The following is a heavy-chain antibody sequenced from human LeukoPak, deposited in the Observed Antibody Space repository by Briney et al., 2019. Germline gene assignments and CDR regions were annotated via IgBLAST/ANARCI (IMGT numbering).Heavy chain of an antibody. J-gene: IGHJ3*02. CDR3: AKAITMIADAFDI. CDR2: INGDSSSI. Sequence: GGSLRLSCAASGFTFSSSEINWMRQAPGKGPEWVSSINGDSSSIHYADSVKGRFTISRHSVKILVYLQMNSLRAEDTAVYYCAKAITMIADAFDIWGQGTMVTVSS. D-gene: IGHD3-22*01. V-gene: IGHV3-48*01. CDR1: GFTFSSSE.